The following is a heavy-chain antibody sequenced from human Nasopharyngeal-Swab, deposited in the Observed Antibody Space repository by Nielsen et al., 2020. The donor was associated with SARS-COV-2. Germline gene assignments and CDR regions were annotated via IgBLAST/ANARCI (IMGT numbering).Heavy chain of an antibody. Sequence: WIRQPPGNGLEWIGYIYYSGSTYYNPSLKSRVTISVDTSKNQFSLKLSSVTAADTAVYYCARAGGYCSGGSCRRHYYFDYWGQGTLVTVSS. J-gene: IGHJ4*02. V-gene: IGHV4-31*02. CDR3: ARAGGYCSGGSCRRHYYFDY. D-gene: IGHD2-15*01. CDR2: IYYSGST.